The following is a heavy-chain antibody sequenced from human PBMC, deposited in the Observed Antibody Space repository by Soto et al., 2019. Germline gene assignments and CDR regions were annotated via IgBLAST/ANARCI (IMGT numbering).Heavy chain of an antibody. D-gene: IGHD4-17*01. CDR3: ARPDFGDYWYFDL. CDR2: IIPALGTA. J-gene: IGHJ2*01. V-gene: IGHV1-69*08. Sequence: QDQLVQSGAEVKKPGSSVKVSCKASGGTFSSHTFSCVRQAPGQGLEWMGRIIPALGTATYAQKFQGRVTITADESATTVYMELNSLRSEDTAVYYCARPDFGDYWYFDLWGRGPLVTVSS. CDR1: GGTFSSHT.